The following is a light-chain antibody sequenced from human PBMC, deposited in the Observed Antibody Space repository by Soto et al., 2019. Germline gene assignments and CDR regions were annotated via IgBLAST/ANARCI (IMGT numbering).Light chain of an antibody. V-gene: IGLV3-25*02. Sequence: SYELTQTPSVSVCPGQTARXTCSGDELSKQYVYWYQQKPGQAPVLVIYKDAERASGIPERFSASSSGTTVTLTISGVRAEDEADYYCQSSDDTGNYYLFGTGTKVTVL. CDR1: ELSKQY. CDR2: KDA. J-gene: IGLJ1*01. CDR3: QSSDDTGNYYL.